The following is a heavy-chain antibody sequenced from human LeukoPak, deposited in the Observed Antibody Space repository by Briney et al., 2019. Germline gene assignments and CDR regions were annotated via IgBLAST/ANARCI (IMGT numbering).Heavy chain of an antibody. CDR2: INHSGST. CDR3: ARRRELREVI. J-gene: IGHJ4*02. V-gene: IGHV4-34*01. CDR1: GGSFSGYY. D-gene: IGHD3-10*01. Sequence: PSETLSLTCAVYGGSFSGYYWSWIREPPGKGLEWIGEINHSGSTNYNPSLKSRATISVDTSKNQFSLKLSSVTAADTAVYYCARRRELREVIWGQGTLVTVSS.